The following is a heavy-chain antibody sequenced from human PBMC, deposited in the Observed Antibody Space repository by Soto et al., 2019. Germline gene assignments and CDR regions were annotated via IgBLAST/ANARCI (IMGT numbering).Heavy chain of an antibody. CDR2: ISSSAART. D-gene: IGHD2-8*02. V-gene: IGHV3-23*01. CDR1: GFSFSSSA. Sequence: GGSLRLSCAASGFSFSSSAMSWVRQAPGKGLEWVSSISSSAARTYYPDSVRGRFTISRDNSKNTLSLQMNSLRAEDTAVYYCAKTLGLVDPFDYWGQGTLVTVSS. CDR3: AKTLGLVDPFDY. J-gene: IGHJ4*02.